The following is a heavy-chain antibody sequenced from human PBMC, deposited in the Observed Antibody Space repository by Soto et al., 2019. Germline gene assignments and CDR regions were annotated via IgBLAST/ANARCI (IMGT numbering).Heavy chain of an antibody. CDR3: ARDDYDSSGYYYYFDY. J-gene: IGHJ4*02. Sequence: GGSLRLSCAASGFTFSSYWMSWVRQAPGKGLEWVANIKQDGSEKYYVDSVKGRFTISRDNAKNSLYLQMNSLRAEDTAVYYCARDDYDSSGYYYYFDYWGQGTLVTVSS. D-gene: IGHD3-22*01. V-gene: IGHV3-7*01. CDR1: GFTFSSYW. CDR2: IKQDGSEK.